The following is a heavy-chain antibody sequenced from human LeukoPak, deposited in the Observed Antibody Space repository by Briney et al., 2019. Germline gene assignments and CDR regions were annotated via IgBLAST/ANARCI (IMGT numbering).Heavy chain of an antibody. J-gene: IGHJ4*02. CDR3: ARLEYYYVSGNYYKLFDY. D-gene: IGHD3-10*01. V-gene: IGHV3-48*02. CDR2: ISSSGSTI. Sequence: GGSLRLSCAASGFAFSSYNMNWVRQAPGKGLEWVSDISSSGSTIYFADSVKGRFTISRDNAKNSLYLQMNSLRDEDTTVYYCARLEYYYVSGNYYKLFDYWGQGTLVTVCS. CDR1: GFAFSSYN.